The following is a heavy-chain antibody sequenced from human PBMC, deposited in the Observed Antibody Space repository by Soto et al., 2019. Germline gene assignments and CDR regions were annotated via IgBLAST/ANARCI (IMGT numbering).Heavy chain of an antibody. CDR1: GGSFSGYY. D-gene: IGHD4-17*01. CDR3: ARGRDGGAAN. V-gene: IGHV4-34*01. J-gene: IGHJ4*02. CDR2: INLSGST. Sequence: QVQLQQWGAGLLKPSETLSLTCAVYGGSFSGYYWSWIRQPPGKGLEWIGEINLSGSTNYTPSLRSRVTMSGDTPKNQFSLKLTSVTAADTAVYYCARGRDGGAANWGQGTLVTVSS.